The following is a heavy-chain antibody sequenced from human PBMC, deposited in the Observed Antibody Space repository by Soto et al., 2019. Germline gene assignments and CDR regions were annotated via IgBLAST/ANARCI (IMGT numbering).Heavy chain of an antibody. CDR3: ARVYSRYYYYYGMDV. CDR2: IIPIFGTA. D-gene: IGHD2-15*01. V-gene: IGHV1-69*13. CDR1: GGTFSSYA. J-gene: IGHJ6*02. Sequence: RASVKVSCKASGGTFSSYAISWVRQAPGQGLEWMGGIIPIFGTANYAQKFQGRVTITADESTSTAYMELSSLRSEDTAVYYCARVYSRYYYYYGMDVWGQGTTVTVSS.